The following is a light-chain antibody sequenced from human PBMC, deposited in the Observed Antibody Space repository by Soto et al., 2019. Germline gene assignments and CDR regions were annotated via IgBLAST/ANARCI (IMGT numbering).Light chain of an antibody. Sequence: ELVLTQCPGTVSLSPGERATLSCRASENIITDYSAWYQLKPGQAPRLLIYAATKRATGIPDRFSGSGSETDLTLTISRLEPEDFAVYYCQQYGRSPLFGQGTRLEIK. CDR1: ENIITDY. CDR3: QQYGRSPL. V-gene: IGKV3-20*01. CDR2: AAT. J-gene: IGKJ5*01.